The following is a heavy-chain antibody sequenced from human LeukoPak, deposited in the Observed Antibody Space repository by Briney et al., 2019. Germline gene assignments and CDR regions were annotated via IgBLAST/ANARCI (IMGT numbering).Heavy chain of an antibody. V-gene: IGHV3-30*18. CDR3: VKGRRGSSYVHYFDS. J-gene: IGHJ4*02. Sequence: GGSLRLSCAASGFTFGSYGMHWVRQAPGKGLEWVAVISFDGRNKYFGDSVKGRFTISRDNTNNTLSLQMSGLTTEDTGVYFCVKGRRGSSYVHYFDSWGQGTLVTVSS. CDR1: GFTFGSYG. CDR2: ISFDGRNK. D-gene: IGHD5-18*01.